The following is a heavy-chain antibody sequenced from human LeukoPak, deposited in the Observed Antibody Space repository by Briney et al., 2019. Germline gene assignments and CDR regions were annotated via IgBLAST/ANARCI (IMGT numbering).Heavy chain of an antibody. V-gene: IGHV3-7*01. Sequence: GGSLRLSCAASGFTFSSYWMSWVRQAPGKGLEWVANIKQDGSEKYYVDSVKGRFTISRDNAKNSLYLQMNSLRAEDTAVYYCAKEGDYGDYNYWGQGTLVTVSS. D-gene: IGHD4-17*01. J-gene: IGHJ4*02. CDR1: GFTFSSYW. CDR2: IKQDGSEK. CDR3: AKEGDYGDYNY.